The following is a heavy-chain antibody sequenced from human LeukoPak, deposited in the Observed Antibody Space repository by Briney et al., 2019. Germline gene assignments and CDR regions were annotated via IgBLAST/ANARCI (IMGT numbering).Heavy chain of an antibody. J-gene: IGHJ4*02. V-gene: IGHV5-51*01. Sequence: GESLKISCKGSGYSFTSYGIGWLRQMPGKGLGWMGLIYPGDSDTRYSPSFQGQVTISADKSISTAYLQWSSLKASDTAMFYCARQAGTGYFDYWGQGTLVTVSS. D-gene: IGHD6-19*01. CDR1: GYSFTSYG. CDR2: IYPGDSDT. CDR3: ARQAGTGYFDY.